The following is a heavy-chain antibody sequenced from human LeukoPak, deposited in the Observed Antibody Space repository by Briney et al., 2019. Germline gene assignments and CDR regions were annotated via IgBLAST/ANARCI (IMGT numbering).Heavy chain of an antibody. D-gene: IGHD2-8*02. CDR3: AKATRSSLVASFDV. CDR1: GFTSSDYW. J-gene: IGHJ3*01. V-gene: IGHV3-7*01. CDR2: IKQDGSEK. Sequence: GGSLRLSCAASGFTSSDYWMHWVRQAPGKGLEWVANIKQDGSEKNYVASVKGRFTISRDNAKNSLHLQMNSLRAEDTALYYCAKATRSSLVASFDVWGHGTMVTVSS.